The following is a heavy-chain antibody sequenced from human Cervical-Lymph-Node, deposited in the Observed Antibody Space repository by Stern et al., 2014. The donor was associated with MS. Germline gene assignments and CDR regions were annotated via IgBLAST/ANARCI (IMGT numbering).Heavy chain of an antibody. CDR3: TRALRIADRPSPGGHWFDP. CDR1: GYIFTDYY. Sequence: VQLLESGAGVEKPGASVKVSCKASGYIFTDYYLHWVRQAPGQGLEWMGRINPKSGGTSYAQSFQGRVTLTRDTSITTAYMDLSRLTSDDTAVYYCTRALRIADRPSPGGHWFDPWGQGTLVIVSS. V-gene: IGHV1-2*02. J-gene: IGHJ5*02. CDR2: INPKSGGT. D-gene: IGHD6-6*01.